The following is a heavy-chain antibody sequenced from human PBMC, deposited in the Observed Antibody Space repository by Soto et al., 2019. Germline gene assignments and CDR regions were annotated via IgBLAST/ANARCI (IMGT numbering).Heavy chain of an antibody. J-gene: IGHJ5*02. V-gene: IGHV3-21*01. Sequence: PGGSLRLSCAASGFTFSSYSMNWVRQAPGKGLEWVSSISSSSSYIYYADSVKGRFTISRDNAKNSLYLQMNSLRAEDTAVYYCARGPYSSSWYNRFDPWGQGTLVTVYS. D-gene: IGHD6-13*01. CDR1: GFTFSSYS. CDR3: ARGPYSSSWYNRFDP. CDR2: ISSSSSYI.